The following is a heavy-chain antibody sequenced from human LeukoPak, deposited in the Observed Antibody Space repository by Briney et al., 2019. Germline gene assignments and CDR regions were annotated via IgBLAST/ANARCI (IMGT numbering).Heavy chain of an antibody. V-gene: IGHV3-30*18. CDR2: ISYDGSNK. D-gene: IGHD4-17*01. CDR1: GFTFSSYG. Sequence: GRSLRLSCAASGFTFSSYGMHWVRQAPGKGLEWVAVISYDGSNKYYADSVKGRFTISRDNSKNTLYLQMNSLRAEDTAVYYCAKEHDYGDYGWYFDLWGRGTLVTVSS. CDR3: AKEHDYGDYGWYFDL. J-gene: IGHJ2*01.